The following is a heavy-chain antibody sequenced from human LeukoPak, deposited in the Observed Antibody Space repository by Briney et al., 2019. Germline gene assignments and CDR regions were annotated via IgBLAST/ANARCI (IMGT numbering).Heavy chain of an antibody. V-gene: IGHV1-18*01. J-gene: IGHJ4*02. CDR1: GYTFTSYG. D-gene: IGHD6-13*01. CDR2: ISAYNGNT. Sequence: ASVKVSCKASGYTFTSYGISWVRQAPGQGLEGMGWISAYNGNTNYAQKLQGRVTMTTDTSTSTAYMELRSLRSDDAAVYYCARVGLGYSSSWTPDYWGQGTLVTVSS. CDR3: ARVGLGYSSSWTPDY.